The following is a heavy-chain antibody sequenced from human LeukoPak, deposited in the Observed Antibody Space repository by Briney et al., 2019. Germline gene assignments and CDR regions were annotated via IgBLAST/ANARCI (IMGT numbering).Heavy chain of an antibody. CDR1: GFPFSSYG. D-gene: IGHD6-13*01. V-gene: IGHV3-33*01. CDR3: ARSQSSSLIDY. J-gene: IGHJ4*02. CDR2: IWYDGSTN. Sequence: GGSLRLSCAASGFPFSSYGIHWVRQAPGKGLEWVAVIWYDGSTNYYADSVKGRFTISRDNSKNTLYLQMNSLRAEDTAVYFCARSQSSSLIDYWGLGTLVTVSS.